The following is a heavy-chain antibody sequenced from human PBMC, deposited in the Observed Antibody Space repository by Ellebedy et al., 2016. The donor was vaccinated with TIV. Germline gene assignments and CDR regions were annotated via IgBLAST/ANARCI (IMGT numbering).Heavy chain of an antibody. Sequence: AASVKVSCKASGYTFTSYDINWLRQATGQGLEWMGWMNPNSGNTEYAQKFQGRVTMTRNTSITTAFMELSSLRSEDTAVYYCARGPFMITFGGVIMDVWGQGTTVTVSS. D-gene: IGHD3-16*02. V-gene: IGHV1-8*01. CDR1: GYTFTSYD. CDR2: MNPNSGNT. J-gene: IGHJ6*02. CDR3: ARGPFMITFGGVIMDV.